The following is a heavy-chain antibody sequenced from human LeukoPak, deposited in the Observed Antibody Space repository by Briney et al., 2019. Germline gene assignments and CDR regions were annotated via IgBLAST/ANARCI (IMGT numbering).Heavy chain of an antibody. CDR1: GFTFSSYE. CDR2: ISSSSSTI. CDR3: ARDYYGSGSYYIYYYYYYMDV. D-gene: IGHD3-10*01. J-gene: IGHJ6*03. V-gene: IGHV3-48*01. Sequence: GGSLRLSCAASGFTFSSYEMNWVRQAPGKGLEWVSYISSSSSTIYYADSVKGRFTISRDNAKNSLYLQMNSLRAEDTAVYYCARDYYGSGSYYIYYYYYYMDVWGKGTTVTVSS.